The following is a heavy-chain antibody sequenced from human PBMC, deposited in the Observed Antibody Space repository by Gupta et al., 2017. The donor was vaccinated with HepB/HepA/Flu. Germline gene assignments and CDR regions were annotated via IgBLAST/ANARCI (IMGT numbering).Heavy chain of an antibody. J-gene: IGHJ4*02. CDR3: ARPSTQYGGDDY. CDR1: GGSISSSSYY. D-gene: IGHD4-23*01. CDR2: IYYSGST. V-gene: IGHV4-39*01. Sequence: QLQLQESGPGRAKPSETLSLTCTVSGGSISSSSYYWGWIRQPPGKGLEWIGSIYYSGSTYYNPSLKSRVTISVDTSKNQFSLKLSSVTAADTAVYYCARPSTQYGGDDYWGQGTLVTVSS.